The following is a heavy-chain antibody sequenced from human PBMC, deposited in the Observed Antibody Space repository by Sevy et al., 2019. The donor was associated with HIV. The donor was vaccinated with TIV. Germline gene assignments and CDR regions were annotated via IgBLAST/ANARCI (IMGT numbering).Heavy chain of an antibody. CDR3: ARGAHYDDAAGGFDD. Sequence: GGSLRLSCAASGFIFSDYYMAWVRQAPGKGLEWISYVSRGGYTIYYADSVEGRFSISRDDAKDSLFLQMDSLRAEDTAFYYCARGAHYDDAAGGFDDWGQGALVTVSS. CDR1: GFIFSDYY. V-gene: IGHV3-11*01. J-gene: IGHJ4*02. D-gene: IGHD3-22*01. CDR2: VSRGGYTI.